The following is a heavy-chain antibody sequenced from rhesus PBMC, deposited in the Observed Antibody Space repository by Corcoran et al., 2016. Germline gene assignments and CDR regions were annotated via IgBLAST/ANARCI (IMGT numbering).Heavy chain of an antibody. CDR3: ARDTFDSDVWYFDL. V-gene: IGHV4-80*01. D-gene: IGHD5-24*01. CDR2: INGKNGNP. CDR1: GAPLPSTW. Sequence: QVQLQESGPGLVKPSETLSLTCTVSGAPLPSTWWNWIRQVPGNGVEWIAEINGKNGNPNLNPPLRSRVTIANDASNNRFSLKWTSVTAADTAIYYCARDTFDSDVWYFDLWGPGTPITVSS. J-gene: IGHJ2*01.